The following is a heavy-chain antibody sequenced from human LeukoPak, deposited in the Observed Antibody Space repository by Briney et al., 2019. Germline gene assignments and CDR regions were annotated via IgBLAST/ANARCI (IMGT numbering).Heavy chain of an antibody. CDR3: ARVQDDYGMDV. CDR2: INPSGGST. Sequence: ASVKVSCKVSGYSSTTYYIHWVRQAPGQGLEWMGIINPSGGSTSYAQRFQGRVTMTRDTSTSTVYMELSSLRSEDTAVHYCARVQDDYGMDVWGQGTTVTVSS. J-gene: IGHJ6*02. CDR1: GYSSTTYY. V-gene: IGHV1-46*01. D-gene: IGHD2-15*01.